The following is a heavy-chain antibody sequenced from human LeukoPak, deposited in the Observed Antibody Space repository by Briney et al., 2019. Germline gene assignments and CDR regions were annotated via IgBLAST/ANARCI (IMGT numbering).Heavy chain of an antibody. CDR1: GFTFSSYW. J-gene: IGHJ4*02. Sequence: PGGSLRLSCAASGFTFSSYWMSWVRQAPGKGLEWVANIKQDGSEKYYVDSVKGRFTISRDNAKNSLYLQMNSLRAEDTAVYYCARDPYSGSYYWDYWGQGTLVTVSS. D-gene: IGHD1-26*01. CDR3: ARDPYSGSYYWDY. V-gene: IGHV3-7*03. CDR2: IKQDGSEK.